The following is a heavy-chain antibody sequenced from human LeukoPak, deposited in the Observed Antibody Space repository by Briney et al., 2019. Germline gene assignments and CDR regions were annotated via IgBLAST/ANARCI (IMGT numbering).Heavy chain of an antibody. CDR2: ISSTGVYI. V-gene: IGHV3-21*01. Sequence: GGSLRLSCAASGFTFSSYTMNWVRQAPGKGLEWVSSISSTGVYIYYADSVKGRFTISRDNTKNSLSLQMNNLRAEDTAVYYCARERVGIALELRGVHYFDYWGQGTLVTVSS. CDR1: GFTFSSYT. CDR3: ARERVGIALELRGVHYFDY. J-gene: IGHJ4*02. D-gene: IGHD6-13*01.